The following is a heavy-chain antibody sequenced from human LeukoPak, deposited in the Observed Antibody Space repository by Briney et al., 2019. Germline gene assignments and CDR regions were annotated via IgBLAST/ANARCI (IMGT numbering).Heavy chain of an antibody. J-gene: IGHJ4*02. V-gene: IGHV4-39*01. Sequence: NPSETLSLTCTVSGGSISDSTYYWGWIRQPPGKGLEWIGTVYYRGNTYYNPSLNSRVTISVDTPKNQFSLRLSSVTATDTAVYYCARMTGDSSGYLVPHPLCFDYWGQGTLVTVSS. CDR3: ARMTGDSSGYLVPHPLCFDY. CDR2: VYYRGNT. CDR1: GGSISDSTYY. D-gene: IGHD3-22*01.